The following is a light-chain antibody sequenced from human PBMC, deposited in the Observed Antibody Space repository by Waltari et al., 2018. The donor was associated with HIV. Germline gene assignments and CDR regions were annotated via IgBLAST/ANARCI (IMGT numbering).Light chain of an antibody. CDR2: DNN. J-gene: IGLJ2*01. CDR3: QSYDSSLTGSV. CDR1: SSNIGAGYD. V-gene: IGLV1-40*01. Sequence: QSVLTQPPSVSGAPGQRVTISCTGSSSNIGAGYDVHWYQHVPGTAPKLLIYDNNKRPSGVPDRFSASKSGASPSLAITGLQAEDEADYYCQSYDSSLTGSVFGGGTKLTVL.